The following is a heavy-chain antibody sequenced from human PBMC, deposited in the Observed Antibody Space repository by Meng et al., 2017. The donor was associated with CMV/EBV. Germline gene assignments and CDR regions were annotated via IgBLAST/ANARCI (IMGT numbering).Heavy chain of an antibody. CDR2: INPNSGGT. CDR1: GYTFTGYY. D-gene: IGHD6-13*01. CDR3: ARAYSSSWPDY. Sequence: ASVKVSCKASGYTFTGYYMHWVRQAPGQGLEWMGWINPNSGGTNYAQKFQGRVTITADKSTSTAYMELSSLRSEDTAVYYCARAYSSSWPDYWGQGTLVTVSS. V-gene: IGHV1-2*02. J-gene: IGHJ4*02.